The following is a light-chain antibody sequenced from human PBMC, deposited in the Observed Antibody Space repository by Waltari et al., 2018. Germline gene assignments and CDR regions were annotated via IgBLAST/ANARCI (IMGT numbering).Light chain of an antibody. V-gene: IGLV5-37*01. CDR3: MFWPSNVWV. CDR2: YNSEPEK. J-gene: IGLJ3*02. CDR1: SDIKVGDFI. Sequence: QPVLTQPPSSPASPGESARLTCTSPSDIKVGDFILYWYQQNPGSPPRFLLYYNSEPEKAQGSGVPSRFSGSKDASANAGILLISGLQSEDEADYYCMFWPSNVWVFGGGTKLTVL.